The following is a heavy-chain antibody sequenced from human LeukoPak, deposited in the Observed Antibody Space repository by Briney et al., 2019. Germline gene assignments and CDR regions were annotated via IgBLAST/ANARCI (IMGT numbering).Heavy chain of an antibody. CDR2: ISGGGEST. D-gene: IGHD5-24*01. Sequence: GGSLRLSCAASGFTFRSYEMNWVRHAPGRGLEWVSHISGGGESTVYPDAVKGRFIISRDNTKNSLYLQMNSLRVEDTGVYYCARRSGRRYEYWGQGVLVTVS. V-gene: IGHV3-48*03. J-gene: IGHJ4*02. CDR1: GFTFRSYE. CDR3: ARRSGRRYEY.